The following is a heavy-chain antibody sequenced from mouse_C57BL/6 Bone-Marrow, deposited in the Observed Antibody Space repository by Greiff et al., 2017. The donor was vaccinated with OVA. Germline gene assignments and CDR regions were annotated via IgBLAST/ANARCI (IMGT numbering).Heavy chain of an antibody. J-gene: IGHJ1*03. Sequence: EVQGVESGGGLVQPGGSLKLSCAASGFTFSDYYMYWVRQTPEKRLEWVAYISNGGGSTYYPDTVKGRFTISRDNAKNTLYLQMSRLKSEDTAMYYCARHELGNFDVWGTGTTVTVSS. D-gene: IGHD4-1*01. V-gene: IGHV5-12*01. CDR3: ARHELGNFDV. CDR1: GFTFSDYY. CDR2: ISNGGGST.